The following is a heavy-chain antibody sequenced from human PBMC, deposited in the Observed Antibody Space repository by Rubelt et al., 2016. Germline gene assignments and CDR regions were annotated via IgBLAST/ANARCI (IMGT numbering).Heavy chain of an antibody. CDR3: ARDLYYDILTGYYIGGKGCFDY. Sequence: RLSCAASGFTFSSYSMNWVRQAPGKGLEWVSSISSSSSYIYYADSVKGRFTISRDNAKNSLYLQMNSLRAEDTAVYYCARDLYYDILTGYYIGGKGCFDYWGQGTLVTVSS. CDR1: GFTFSSYS. V-gene: IGHV3-21*01. D-gene: IGHD3-9*01. CDR2: ISSSSSYI. J-gene: IGHJ4*02.